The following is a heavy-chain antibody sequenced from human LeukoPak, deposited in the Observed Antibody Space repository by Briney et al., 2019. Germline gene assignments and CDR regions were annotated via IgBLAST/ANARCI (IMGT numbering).Heavy chain of an antibody. J-gene: IGHJ4*02. D-gene: IGHD2-2*01. V-gene: IGHV4-34*01. CDR3: ARETGYCSSTSCYSVDY. CDR1: GGSFSGYY. Sequence: PSETLSLTCAVYGGSFSGYYWSWIRQPPGKGLEWIGEINHSGSTNYNPSLKSRVTISVDTSKNQFSLKLSSVTAADTAVYYCARETGYCSSTSCYSVDYWGQGTLVTVSS. CDR2: INHSGST.